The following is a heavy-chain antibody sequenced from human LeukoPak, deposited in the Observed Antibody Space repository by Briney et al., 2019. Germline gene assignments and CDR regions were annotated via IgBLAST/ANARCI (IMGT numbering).Heavy chain of an antibody. Sequence: GGSLRLSCAASGFIFSSYAMSWVRQAPGKGLEWVSTISGSGGSTYYADSVKGRFTISRDNSKNTVYLQMNSLRAEDTAVYYCAKDSGDPPFDYWGQGTLVTVSS. D-gene: IGHD4-17*01. V-gene: IGHV3-23*01. J-gene: IGHJ4*02. CDR1: GFIFSSYA. CDR2: ISGSGGST. CDR3: AKDSGDPPFDY.